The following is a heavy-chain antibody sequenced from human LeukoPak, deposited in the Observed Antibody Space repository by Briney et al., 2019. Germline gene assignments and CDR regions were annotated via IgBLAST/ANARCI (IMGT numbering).Heavy chain of an antibody. Sequence: GGSLRLSCAASGFTFDDYAMHWVRQAPGKGLEWVSGISWNSGSIGYADSVKGRFTISRDNSKNTLYLQMNSLRAEDTAVFYCARGGWPFDYWGQRTLVTVSS. D-gene: IGHD3-10*01. CDR3: ARGGWPFDY. J-gene: IGHJ4*02. CDR1: GFTFDDYA. CDR2: ISWNSGSI. V-gene: IGHV3-9*01.